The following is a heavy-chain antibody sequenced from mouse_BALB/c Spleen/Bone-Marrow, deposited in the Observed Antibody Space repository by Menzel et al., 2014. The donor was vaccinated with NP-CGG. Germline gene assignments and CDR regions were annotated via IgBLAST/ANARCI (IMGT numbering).Heavy chain of an antibody. CDR2: ISSGGSYT. D-gene: IGHD1-1*01. J-gene: IGHJ1*01. CDR3: ARPPYYGSSEWYFDV. V-gene: IGHV5-9-3*01. CDR1: GFTFXSYA. Sequence: EVHLVESGGGLVKPGGSLKLSCAASGFTFXSYAMSWVRQTPEKRLEWVATISSGGSYTYYPDSVKGRFTISRDNAKNTLYLQMSSLRSEDTAMYYCARPPYYGSSEWYFDVWGAGTTVTVSS.